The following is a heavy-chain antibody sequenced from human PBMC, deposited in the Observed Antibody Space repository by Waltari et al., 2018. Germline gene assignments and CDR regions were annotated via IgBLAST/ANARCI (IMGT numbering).Heavy chain of an antibody. D-gene: IGHD2-2*01. CDR2: IKPDGSGK. V-gene: IGHV3-7*03. CDR3: ARVAGGRARAYQD. Sequence: EVQLVESGGGLVQPGGSLGRPCAASGCSFSSYWMTWFRQAPGTGLEWVATIKPDGSGKFYVDSVKGRFSISRDNAKNSLYLQMNSLRAEDTAVYYCARVAGGRARAYQDWGQGTLVTVSS. J-gene: IGHJ4*02. CDR1: GCSFSSYW.